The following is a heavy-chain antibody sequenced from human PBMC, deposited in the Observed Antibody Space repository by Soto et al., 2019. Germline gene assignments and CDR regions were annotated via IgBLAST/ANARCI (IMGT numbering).Heavy chain of an antibody. CDR1: GFTFSGDA. CDR2: ISSDGENT. V-gene: IGHV3-64D*06. J-gene: IGHJ3*02. D-gene: IGHD3-10*01. CDR3: AVRGRAFDI. Sequence: GGSLRLSCSASGFTFSGDAVHWVRQAPRKGLKYVAGISSDGENTQYGESVKGRFIISRDNLYLHMRSLRLKDTAVYYCAVRGRAFDIWGQGTVVTVSS.